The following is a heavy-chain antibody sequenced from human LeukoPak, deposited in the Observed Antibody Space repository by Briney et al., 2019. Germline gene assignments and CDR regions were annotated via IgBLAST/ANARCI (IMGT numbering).Heavy chain of an antibody. D-gene: IGHD6-19*01. Sequence: GGSLRLSCAASGFTFSDYVMHWVRQAPGRGLEWLTLISFDGSNKFYADSVKGRFTIPRDNSKNTLYLQMNSLRAEDTAVYYCAKDPLSSASGWSNYWGQGTLVTVSS. V-gene: IGHV3-30-3*01. J-gene: IGHJ4*02. CDR3: AKDPLSSASGWSNY. CDR1: GFTFSDYV. CDR2: ISFDGSNK.